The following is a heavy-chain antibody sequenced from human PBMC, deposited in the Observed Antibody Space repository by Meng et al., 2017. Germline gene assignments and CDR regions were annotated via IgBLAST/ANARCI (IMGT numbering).Heavy chain of an antibody. CDR2: ISNNGISK. D-gene: IGHD4-17*01. Sequence: GESLKILCAAPGFTFSDYVLHLVRQAPGKGLEWVSAISNNGISKYSADPVKGRFTISRNNSKNTLYLQMNSLRGDDTAIYYCAMEIEPRLTVIIQNYNCGLAVWGLGTTVTVSS. J-gene: IGHJ6*02. CDR3: AMEIEPRLTVIIQNYNCGLAV. V-gene: IGHV3-30*04. CDR1: GFTFSDYV.